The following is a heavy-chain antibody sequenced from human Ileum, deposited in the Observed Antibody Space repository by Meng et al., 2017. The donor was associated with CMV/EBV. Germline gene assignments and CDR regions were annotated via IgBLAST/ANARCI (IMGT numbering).Heavy chain of an antibody. Sequence: GGSLRLSCAVSGFTFSSYAMHWVRQAPGKGLEWVALIRYDGSNEYYADSVKGRFTVSRDNSKNTLYLQMNSLGVEDTAVYYCARPVVPAAIHYFHYWGQGTLVTVSS. CDR2: IRYDGSNE. CDR3: ARPVVPAAIHYFHY. D-gene: IGHD2-2*01. CDR1: GFTFSSYA. J-gene: IGHJ4*02. V-gene: IGHV3-30*02.